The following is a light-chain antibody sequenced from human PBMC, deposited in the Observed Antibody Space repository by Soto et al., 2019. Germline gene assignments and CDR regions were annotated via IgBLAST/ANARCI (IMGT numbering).Light chain of an antibody. Sequence: EIVLTQSPATLSLSPGDRATLSCRASQSVGSYLGWYQQRPGQAPRLLIYDASNRATGIPARFSGSGSGTDFTLTISSLEPEDVAVYYCQQRSDWPPTFGGGTKVEIK. V-gene: IGKV3-11*01. CDR2: DAS. J-gene: IGKJ4*01. CDR1: QSVGSY. CDR3: QQRSDWPPT.